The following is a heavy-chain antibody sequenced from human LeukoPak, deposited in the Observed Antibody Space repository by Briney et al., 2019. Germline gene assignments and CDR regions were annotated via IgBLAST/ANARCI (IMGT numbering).Heavy chain of an antibody. Sequence: GASVTVSCKASGYTFTSYDINWVRQATGQGLEWMGWMNPNSGNTGYAEKFQGRVTITRNTSISTAYMELSSLRSEDTAVYYCARGESGTDNGLNDYWGQGTLVTVSS. CDR1: GYTFTSYD. J-gene: IGHJ4*02. D-gene: IGHD1-7*01. V-gene: IGHV1-8*03. CDR2: MNPNSGNT. CDR3: ARGESGTDNGLNDY.